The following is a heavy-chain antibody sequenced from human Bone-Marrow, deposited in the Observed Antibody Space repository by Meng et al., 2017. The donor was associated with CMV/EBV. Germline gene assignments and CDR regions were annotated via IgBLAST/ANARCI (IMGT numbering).Heavy chain of an antibody. J-gene: IGHJ4*02. CDR2: ISFDGTNK. V-gene: IGHV3-30*19. Sequence: GESLKISCAASGFTFSSYGMHWVRQAPGKGLEWVAVISFDGTNKYYADSVKGRFTISRDNSKNRLYLQMNSLTPEDTAVYYCARDLYDYESSGYFDHWGLGRLVTVSS. CDR3: ARDLYDYESSGYFDH. D-gene: IGHD3-22*01. CDR1: GFTFSSYG.